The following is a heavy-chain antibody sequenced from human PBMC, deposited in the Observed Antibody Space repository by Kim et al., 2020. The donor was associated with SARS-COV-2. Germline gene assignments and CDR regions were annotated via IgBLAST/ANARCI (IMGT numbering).Heavy chain of an antibody. CDR2: IYYSGST. J-gene: IGHJ4*02. CDR1: GGSISSSSYY. D-gene: IGHD3-9*01. CDR3: ARHPDVLRYFDPSTPKLGYFDY. V-gene: IGHV4-39*01. Sequence: SETLSLTCTVSGGSISSSSYYWGWIRQPPGKGLEWIGSIYYSGSTYYNPSLKSRVTISVDTSKNQFSLKLSSVTAADTAVYYCARHPDVLRYFDPSTPKLGYFDYWGQGTLVTVSS.